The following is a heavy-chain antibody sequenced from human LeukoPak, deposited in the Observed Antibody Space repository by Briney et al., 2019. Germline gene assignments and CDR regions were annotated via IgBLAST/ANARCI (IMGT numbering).Heavy chain of an antibody. CDR1: GFTFSSYS. J-gene: IGHJ6*02. V-gene: IGHV3-21*01. CDR3: ARDSGSGRGNYYYGMDV. D-gene: IGHD3-10*01. CDR2: IGSSSGSI. Sequence: GGSPRLSCAASGFTFSSYSMNWVRQAPGKGLEWVSSIGSSSGSIYYADSVKGRFTISRDNAKNSLYLQMSSLRAEDTAVYYCARDSGSGRGNYYYGMDVWGQGTTVTVSS.